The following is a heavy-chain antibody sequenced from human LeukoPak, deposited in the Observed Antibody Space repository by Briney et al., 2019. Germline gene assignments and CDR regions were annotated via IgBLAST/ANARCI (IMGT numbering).Heavy chain of an antibody. J-gene: IGHJ3*02. CDR2: ISWNSGSI. CDR1: GFTFDDYA. V-gene: IGHV3-9*01. Sequence: GRSLRLSCAASGFTFDDYAMHWVRQAPGKGLEWVSGISWNSGSIGYADSVKGRFTISRDNAKNSLYLQMNSLRAEDTALYYCAKGPGAFDICGQGTMVTVSS. CDR3: AKGPGAFDI.